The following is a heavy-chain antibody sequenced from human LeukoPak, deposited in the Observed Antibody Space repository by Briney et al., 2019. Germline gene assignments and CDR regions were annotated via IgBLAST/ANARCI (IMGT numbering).Heavy chain of an antibody. Sequence: PGGSLRLSCAASGFTFSSHWMHWVRQAPGKGLVWVSRIIGDGSSTSYADSVKGRFTISRDNSKNTLYLQMNSLRAEDTAVYYCARDYCSSTSCLFDYWGQGTLVTVSS. CDR1: GFTFSSHW. CDR2: IIGDGSST. D-gene: IGHD2-2*01. V-gene: IGHV3-74*01. J-gene: IGHJ4*02. CDR3: ARDYCSSTSCLFDY.